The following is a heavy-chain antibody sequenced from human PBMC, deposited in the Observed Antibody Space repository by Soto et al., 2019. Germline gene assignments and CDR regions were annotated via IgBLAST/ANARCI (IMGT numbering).Heavy chain of an antibody. CDR2: ILVGGST. Sequence: LRLSCAASGFTCSSYDMSWVRQAPGKGLEWVSTILVGGSTHYPDSVKGRFTVSRDNSKNTVFLQVNXLTSGDTAVYYCAKATATGGGAFDICGQGTMVTVSS. J-gene: IGHJ3*02. V-gene: IGHV3-23*01. D-gene: IGHD2-8*02. CDR3: AKATATGGGAFDI. CDR1: GFTCSSYD.